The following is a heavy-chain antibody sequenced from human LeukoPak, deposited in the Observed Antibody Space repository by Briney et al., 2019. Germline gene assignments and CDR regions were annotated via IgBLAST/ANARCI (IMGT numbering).Heavy chain of an antibody. CDR3: ARDLDYGVYADY. V-gene: IGHV3-11*01. Sequence: GGSLRLSCAASGFTFSYYYMSWIRQAPGKGLEWVSYISGSGSTIYYADSVKGRFTISRDNAKNSLYLQMNSLRAEDTAVYYCARDLDYGVYADYWGQGTLVTVSS. D-gene: IGHD4-17*01. CDR1: GFTFSYYY. J-gene: IGHJ4*02. CDR2: ISGSGSTI.